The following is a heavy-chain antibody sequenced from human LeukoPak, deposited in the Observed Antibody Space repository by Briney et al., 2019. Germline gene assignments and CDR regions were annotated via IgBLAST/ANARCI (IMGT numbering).Heavy chain of an antibody. CDR3: AREGSTNILDY. Sequence: SETLSLTCTVSGGSISNYYWSWIRQPPGKGLDWIGYIYSSGSTNYNPSLKSRVTISVDTSKNQFSLKLSSVTAADTAVYYCAREGSTNILDYWGQGTLVTVSS. J-gene: IGHJ4*02. D-gene: IGHD2-2*01. CDR1: GGSISNYY. CDR2: IYSSGST. V-gene: IGHV4-59*01.